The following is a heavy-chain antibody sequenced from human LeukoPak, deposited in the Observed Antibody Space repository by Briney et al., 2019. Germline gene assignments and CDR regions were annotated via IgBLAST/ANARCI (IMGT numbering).Heavy chain of an antibody. V-gene: IGHV1-2*02. CDR1: GYTFTGYY. CDR2: INPNSGGT. D-gene: IGHD5-18*01. Sequence: ASVKVSCKTSGYTFTGYYMHWVRQAPGQGLEWMGWINPNSGGTNYAQKFQGRVTVTRDTSISTASMELSRLRSDDTAVYYCAREKNRSLGYSYGLGYWGQGTLVTVSS. CDR3: AREKNRSLGYSYGLGY. J-gene: IGHJ4*02.